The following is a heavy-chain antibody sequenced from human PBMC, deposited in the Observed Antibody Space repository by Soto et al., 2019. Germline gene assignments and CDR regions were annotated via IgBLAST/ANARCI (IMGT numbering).Heavy chain of an antibody. CDR3: ARGRVGTAYFDY. Sequence: HAWCVRLSCAASGFPLTSNIVNGGRQAPGKGLEWISYITSSSSTIYYADSVKGRFTISRDNAKNSLYLQMNSLRDDDTAVYYCARGRVGTAYFDYWGQGALVKFSS. CDR2: ITSSSSTI. V-gene: IGHV3-48*02. J-gene: IGHJ4*02. D-gene: IGHD2-21*02. CDR1: GFPLTSNI.